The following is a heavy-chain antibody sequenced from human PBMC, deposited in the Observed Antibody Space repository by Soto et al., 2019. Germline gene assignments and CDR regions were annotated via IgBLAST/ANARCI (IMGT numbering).Heavy chain of an antibody. J-gene: IGHJ4*02. CDR2: IYYSGST. Sequence: PSETLSLTCTVSGGSISSSSYYWGWIRQPPGKGLERIGSIYYSGSTYYNPSLKSRVTISVDTSKSHFSLKLSSVTAADTAVYYCASGGYDFWSGYHGHFDYWGQGTLVTVSS. CDR1: GGSISSSSYY. D-gene: IGHD3-3*01. V-gene: IGHV4-39*01. CDR3: ASGGYDFWSGYHGHFDY.